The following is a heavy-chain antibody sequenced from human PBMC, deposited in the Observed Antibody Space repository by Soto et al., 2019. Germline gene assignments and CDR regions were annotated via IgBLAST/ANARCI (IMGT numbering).Heavy chain of an antibody. CDR2: IYYSGST. CDR1: GGSISSGGYY. D-gene: IGHD2-2*01. CDR3: ASGDIVVVPAATPPVYYYGMDV. V-gene: IGHV4-31*03. Sequence: SETLSLTCTVSGGSISSGGYYWSWIRQHPGKGLEWIGYIYYSGSTYYNPSLKSRVTISVDTSKNQFSLKLSSVTAADTAVYYCASGDIVVVPAATPPVYYYGMDVWGQGTTVTVSS. J-gene: IGHJ6*02.